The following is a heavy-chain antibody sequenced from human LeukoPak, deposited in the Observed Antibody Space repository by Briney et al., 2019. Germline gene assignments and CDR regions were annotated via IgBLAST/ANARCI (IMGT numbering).Heavy chain of an antibody. V-gene: IGHV1-18*01. Sequence: ASVKVSCKASGYTFTSYGISWVRQAPGQGLEWMGWISAYNGNTNYAQKLQGRVTMTTDTSTSTAYMELRSLRSDDTAVYYCAQYYDSSGYYPPSLDYWGQGTLVTVSS. J-gene: IGHJ4*02. CDR3: AQYYDSSGYYPPSLDY. CDR1: GYTFTSYG. D-gene: IGHD3-22*01. CDR2: ISAYNGNT.